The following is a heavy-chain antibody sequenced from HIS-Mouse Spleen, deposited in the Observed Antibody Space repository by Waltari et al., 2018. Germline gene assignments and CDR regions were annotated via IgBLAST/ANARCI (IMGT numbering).Heavy chain of an antibody. Sequence: QVQLQESGPGLVKPSETLSLTCTVPGGSISRYYRSWIRQPAGKGLEWIGRIYTSGSTNYNPSLKSRVTMSVDTSKNQFSLKLSSVTAADTAVYYCAREVPGGELGNDAFDIWGQGTMVTVSS. D-gene: IGHD7-27*01. CDR3: AREVPGGELGNDAFDI. CDR2: IYTSGST. V-gene: IGHV4-4*07. CDR1: GGSISRYY. J-gene: IGHJ3*02.